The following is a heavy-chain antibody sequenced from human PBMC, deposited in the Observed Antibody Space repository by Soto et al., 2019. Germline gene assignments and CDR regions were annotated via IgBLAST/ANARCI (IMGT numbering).Heavy chain of an antibody. J-gene: IGHJ4*02. CDR2: ISGSGGST. D-gene: IGHD6-13*01. CDR3: AKDYRQQLASDY. V-gene: IGHV3-23*01. Sequence: LRLSCAASGFTFSSYAMSWVRQAPGKGLEWVSAISGSGGSTYYADSVKGRFTISRDNSKNTLYLQMNSLRAEDTAVYYCAKDYRQQLASDYWGQGTLVTVSS. CDR1: GFTFSSYA.